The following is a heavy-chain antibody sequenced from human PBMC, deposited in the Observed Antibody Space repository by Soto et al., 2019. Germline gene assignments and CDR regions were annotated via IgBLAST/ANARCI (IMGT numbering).Heavy chain of an antibody. V-gene: IGHV3-21*01. J-gene: IGHJ4*02. CDR1: GFTFSTYS. CDR2: INGRSNYI. CDR3: AREDGIVGATSAFDY. D-gene: IGHD1-26*01. Sequence: GGSLRLSCAASGFTFSTYSMNWVRQAPGKGLEWVSSINGRSNYIYYADSVKGRFTISRDNAKNSLFLQMNSLRAEDTAVYYCAREDGIVGATSAFDYWGQGTLVTVSS.